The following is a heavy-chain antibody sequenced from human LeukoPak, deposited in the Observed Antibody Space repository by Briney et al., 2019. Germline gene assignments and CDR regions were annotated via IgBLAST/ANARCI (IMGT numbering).Heavy chain of an antibody. V-gene: IGHV3-48*04. Sequence: QSGGSLRLSCAASGFTFSSYSMNWVRQAPGKGLEWVSYISTTLSTIYYADSVKGRFTISRDNAKNSLYLQMHSLRAEDTAVYYCARGSYGDYVDDFWGQGTLVTVSS. CDR1: GFTFSSYS. J-gene: IGHJ4*02. D-gene: IGHD4-17*01. CDR2: ISTTLSTI. CDR3: ARGSYGDYVDDF.